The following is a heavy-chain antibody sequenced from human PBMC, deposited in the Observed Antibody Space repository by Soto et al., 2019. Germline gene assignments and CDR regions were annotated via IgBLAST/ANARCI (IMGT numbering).Heavy chain of an antibody. CDR3: ARVPDR. CDR1: GGSFSGYY. Sequence: NPSETLSLTCAVYGGSFSGYYWSWIRQPPGKGLEWIGEINHSGSTSYNPSLKSRVTISVDTSKNQFSLKLSSVTAADTAVYYCARVPDRWGQGTLVTVSS. V-gene: IGHV4-34*01. D-gene: IGHD2-2*01. J-gene: IGHJ5*02. CDR2: INHSGST.